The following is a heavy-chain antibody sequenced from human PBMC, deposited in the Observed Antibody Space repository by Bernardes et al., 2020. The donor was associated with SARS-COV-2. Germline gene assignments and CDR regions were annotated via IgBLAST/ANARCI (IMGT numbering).Heavy chain of an antibody. CDR3: ASELIAATTDY. J-gene: IGHJ4*02. V-gene: IGHV3-21*01. D-gene: IGHD6-13*01. CDR1: GFTFSSYS. Sequence: GGSLRLPCGASGFTFSSYSMNWVRQAPGKGLGWVSSISSSSSYIYYADSVKDRFTISRDNAKNSLYLQMNSLRAEDTAVYYCASELIAATTDYWGQGTLVTVSS. CDR2: ISSSSSYI.